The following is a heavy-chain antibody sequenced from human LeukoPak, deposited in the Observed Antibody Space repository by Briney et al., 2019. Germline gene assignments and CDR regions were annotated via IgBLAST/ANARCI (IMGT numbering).Heavy chain of an antibody. V-gene: IGHV1-46*01. D-gene: IGHD5-24*01. Sequence: ASVKVSCRTSGYDFITFFVHWVRQAPGQGLEWMTIINPSNNATKVAQKFQGRVNVTTDASTSTVYMELSSLRYADTAMYFCARDATIRRNGNRYGHPDHWGQGTLVTVSS. CDR1: GYDFITFF. J-gene: IGHJ4*02. CDR3: ARDATIRRNGNRYGHPDH. CDR2: INPSNNAT.